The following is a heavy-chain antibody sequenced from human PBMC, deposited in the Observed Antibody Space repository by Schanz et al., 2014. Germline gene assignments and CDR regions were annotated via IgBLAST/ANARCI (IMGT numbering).Heavy chain of an antibody. CDR1: EFSFSSFG. CDR3: ARLDSSSWYPRY. Sequence: EVQLLESGGGLVQPGESLRLSCAASEFSFSSFGMNWVRQAPGKGLEWVSYISSSSSTIYYADSVKGRFTISRDNAKNSLYLQMNSLRAEDTAVYYCARLDSSSWYPRYWGQGTLVTVSS. J-gene: IGHJ4*02. D-gene: IGHD6-13*01. CDR2: ISSSSSTI. V-gene: IGHV3-48*01.